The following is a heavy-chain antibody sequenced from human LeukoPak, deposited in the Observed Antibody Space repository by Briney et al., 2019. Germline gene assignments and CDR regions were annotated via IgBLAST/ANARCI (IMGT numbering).Heavy chain of an antibody. CDR1: GGPISSSSYY. D-gene: IGHD3-3*01. V-gene: IGHV4-39*07. J-gene: IGHJ5*02. CDR2: IYYSGST. Sequence: SETLSLTRTVSGGPISSSSYYWGWIRQPPGKGLEWIGSIYYSGSTYYNPSLKSRVTISVDTSKNQFSLKLSSVTAADTAVYYCARGLSYDFWSGRPEGGFDPWGQGTLITVSS. CDR3: ARGLSYDFWSGRPEGGFDP.